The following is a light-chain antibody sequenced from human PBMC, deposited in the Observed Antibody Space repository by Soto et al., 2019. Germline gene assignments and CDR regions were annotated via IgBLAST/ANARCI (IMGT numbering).Light chain of an antibody. Sequence: EIVFTQSPATPSLSPGEKTTPSCRASQSVSSYLAWYQQKPGQAPRLLIYDASNRATGIPARFSGSGSGTDFTLTISSLEPEDFAVYYCQQRSNSVFTFGPGTKVDIK. V-gene: IGKV3-11*01. CDR1: QSVSSY. CDR2: DAS. J-gene: IGKJ3*01. CDR3: QQRSNSVFT.